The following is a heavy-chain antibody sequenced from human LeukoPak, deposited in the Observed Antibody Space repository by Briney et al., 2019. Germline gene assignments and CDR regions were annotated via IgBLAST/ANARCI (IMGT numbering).Heavy chain of an antibody. CDR1: GFTFSSYA. V-gene: IGHV3-23*01. J-gene: IGHJ4*02. CDR2: ISGSGGST. Sequence: GGSLRLSCAASGFTFSSYAMSWVRRAPGKGLEWVSAISGSGGSTYYADSVKGRFTISRDNSKNTLYLQMNSLRAEDTAVYYCAKDPSSEYYFDYWGQGTLVTVSS. CDR3: AKDPSSEYYFDY. D-gene: IGHD3-10*01.